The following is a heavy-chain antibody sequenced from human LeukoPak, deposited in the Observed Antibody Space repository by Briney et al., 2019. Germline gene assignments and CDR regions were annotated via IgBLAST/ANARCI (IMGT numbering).Heavy chain of an antibody. D-gene: IGHD3-9*01. Sequence: SETLSLTCTVSGDSISSYDWSWIRQPPGKGLEWIGEINHSGSTNYNPSLKSRVTISVDTSKNQFSLKLSSVTAADTAVYYCARVGSFWRYYDILTGYYNVDGNWFDPWGQGTLVTVSS. CDR3: ARVGSFWRYYDILTGYYNVDGNWFDP. V-gene: IGHV4-34*01. J-gene: IGHJ5*02. CDR2: INHSGST. CDR1: GDSISSYD.